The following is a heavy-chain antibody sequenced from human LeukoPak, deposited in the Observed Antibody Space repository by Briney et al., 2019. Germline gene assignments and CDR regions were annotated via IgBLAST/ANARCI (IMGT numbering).Heavy chain of an antibody. J-gene: IGHJ4*02. CDR1: GGSISSYY. CDR3: ARGGRYCSGGSCYTVWDYFDY. D-gene: IGHD2-15*01. Sequence: SETLSLTCTVSGGSISSYYWSWIRQPPGKGLEWIGYIYYSGSTNYNPSLKSRVTISVDTSKNRFSLKLSSVTAADTAVYYCARGGRYCSGGSCYTVWDYFDYWGQGTLVTVSS. V-gene: IGHV4-59*01. CDR2: IYYSGST.